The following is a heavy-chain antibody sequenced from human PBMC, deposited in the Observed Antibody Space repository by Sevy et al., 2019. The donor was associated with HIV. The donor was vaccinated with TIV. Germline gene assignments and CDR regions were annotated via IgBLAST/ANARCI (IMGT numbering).Heavy chain of an antibody. D-gene: IGHD3-3*01. V-gene: IGHV1-2*02. Sequence: ASVKVSCKASGNTFTAYYVHWVRQAPGQGLEWMGWINPNSGGTKYAQKFQGRVTMTRDTSFSAVYMDLSRLTSADTAVYYCALGTIFEPNYFDPWGQGTLVTVSS. CDR3: ALGTIFEPNYFDP. CDR2: INPNSGGT. CDR1: GNTFTAYY. J-gene: IGHJ5*02.